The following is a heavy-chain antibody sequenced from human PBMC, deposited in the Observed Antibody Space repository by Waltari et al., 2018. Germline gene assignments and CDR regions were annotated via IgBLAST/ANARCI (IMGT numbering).Heavy chain of an antibody. Sequence: QVQLVESGGGVVQPGRSLRLPCVASGFTLSSFAKPRVRQAPGKGVEWVAVISYDGSNKYHADSVEGRFTISRDNSKNTVFLQMDSLRREDTAVYFCARGYGNYYTTRFDSWGQGTLVTVSS. CDR2: ISYDGSNK. CDR3: ARGYGNYYTTRFDS. CDR1: GFTLSSFA. J-gene: IGHJ4*02. D-gene: IGHD4-17*01. V-gene: IGHV3-30*01.